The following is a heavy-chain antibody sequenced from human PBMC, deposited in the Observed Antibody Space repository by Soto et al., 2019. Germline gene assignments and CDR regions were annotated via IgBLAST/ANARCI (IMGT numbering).Heavy chain of an antibody. J-gene: IGHJ6*02. V-gene: IGHV1-2*02. D-gene: IGHD3-9*01. CDR3: ARDARGTRGFDEMDI. CDR2: INPNSGDT. Sequence: ASVKVSCKGSGYIFTGYHIHRVRQAPGRGLEWMGWINPNSGDTEYAQNFQGRVTMTRDTSFNLVYMEMSGLMSDDTAVYYCARDARGTRGFDEMDIWGQGTTVTVSS. CDR1: GYIFTGYH.